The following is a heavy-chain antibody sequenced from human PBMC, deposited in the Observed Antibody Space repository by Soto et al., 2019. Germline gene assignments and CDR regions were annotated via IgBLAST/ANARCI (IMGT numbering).Heavy chain of an antibody. CDR1: GFTFSSYA. Sequence: PGGSLRLSCAASGFTFSSYAMSWVRQAPGKGLEWVSAISGSGGSTYYADSVKGRFTISRDNSKNTLYLQMNSLRAEDTAVYYCAKDPVGSGWYYVDYWGQGTLVTVSS. V-gene: IGHV3-23*01. D-gene: IGHD6-19*01. CDR2: ISGSGGST. J-gene: IGHJ4*02. CDR3: AKDPVGSGWYYVDY.